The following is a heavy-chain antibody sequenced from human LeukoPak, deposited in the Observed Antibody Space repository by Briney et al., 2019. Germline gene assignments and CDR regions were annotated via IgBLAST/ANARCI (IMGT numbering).Heavy chain of an antibody. CDR1: GGSISSYY. Sequence: PSETLSLTCTVSGGSISSYYWSWIRQPPGKGLEWIGYIYYSGSTNYNPSLKSRVTISVDTSKNQFSLKLSSVTAADTAVYYCARVLPVFCSGGSCYLHGTFDIWGQGTMVTVSS. CDR2: IYYSGST. CDR3: ARVLPVFCSGGSCYLHGTFDI. V-gene: IGHV4-59*01. D-gene: IGHD2-15*01. J-gene: IGHJ3*02.